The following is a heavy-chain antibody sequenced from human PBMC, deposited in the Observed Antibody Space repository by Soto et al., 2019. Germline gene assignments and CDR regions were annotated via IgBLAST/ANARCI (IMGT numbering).Heavy chain of an antibody. CDR1: GFTFPKAF. CDR3: ATEGGYPGSNFYGAY. Sequence: EVQLVESGGGLVEPGGAICFLFFASGFTFPKAFHTWGRPAPGKGLEWVGRIKGSHAGGTTDYATSVKGRFTISRDDSKNTLYLQMNSLKTEDTSVYYCATEGGYPGSNFYGAYWGQGTLVTVSS. J-gene: IGHJ4*02. CDR2: IKGSHAGGTT. D-gene: IGHD1-26*01. V-gene: IGHV3-15*01.